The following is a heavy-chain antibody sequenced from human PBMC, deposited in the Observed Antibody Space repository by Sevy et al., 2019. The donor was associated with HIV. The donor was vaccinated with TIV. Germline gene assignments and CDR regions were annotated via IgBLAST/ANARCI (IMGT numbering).Heavy chain of an antibody. CDR1: GFTFSSYR. CDR2: ISSTSAYI. J-gene: IGHJ4*02. V-gene: IGHV3-21*01. CDR3: ARAVLEISTWRSDY. Sequence: GGSLRLSCAASGFTFSSYRMTWVRQAPGKGLEWVSCISSTSAYINYADSVKGRFTISGDNAKNLLYLQMDSLRAEDTAVYYCARAVLEISTWRSDYWGQGTLVTVS. D-gene: IGHD1-1*01.